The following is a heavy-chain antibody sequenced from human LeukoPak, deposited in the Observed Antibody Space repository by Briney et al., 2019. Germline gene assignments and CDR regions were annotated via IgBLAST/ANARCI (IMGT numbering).Heavy chain of an antibody. Sequence: GGSLRLSCAASGFTFSTSWMTWVRQAPGRGLEWVAYMKEDGTEIYYVDSVKGRFTISRDNAKNSLYLQMNSLRDEDTAVYYCARGVYAFDIWGQGTRVTVSS. J-gene: IGHJ3*02. CDR2: MKEDGTEI. CDR1: GFTFSTSW. CDR3: ARGVYAFDI. V-gene: IGHV3-7*01.